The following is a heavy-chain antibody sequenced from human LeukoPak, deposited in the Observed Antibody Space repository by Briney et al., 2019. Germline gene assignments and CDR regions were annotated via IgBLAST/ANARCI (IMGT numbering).Heavy chain of an antibody. J-gene: IGHJ6*02. CDR3: AKYCASSSCYSVGSVYYGMDV. D-gene: IGHD2-2*01. Sequence: PGGSLRLSCAASGFTVSSNYMSWVRQAPGKGLEWVSVIYSGGSTYYADSVKGRFTISRHNSKNTLYLQMNSLRAEDTAVYYCAKYCASSSCYSVGSVYYGMDVWGQGTTVTVSS. V-gene: IGHV3-53*04. CDR2: IYSGGST. CDR1: GFTVSSNY.